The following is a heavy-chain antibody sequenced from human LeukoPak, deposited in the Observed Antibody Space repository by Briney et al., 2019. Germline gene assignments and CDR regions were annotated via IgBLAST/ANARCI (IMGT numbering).Heavy chain of an antibody. Sequence: GGSLRLSCAASGFTFDEYPMHWVRQAPGKGLEWVAAINGNGGSTDYGDSVKGRCTISRDNTKNSLFLQMNSLRTEDTALYYCAKFYGSGTYYNNYFDYWGQGALVTVSS. J-gene: IGHJ4*02. CDR1: GFTFDEYP. V-gene: IGHV3-43*02. D-gene: IGHD3-10*01. CDR2: INGNGGST. CDR3: AKFYGSGTYYNNYFDY.